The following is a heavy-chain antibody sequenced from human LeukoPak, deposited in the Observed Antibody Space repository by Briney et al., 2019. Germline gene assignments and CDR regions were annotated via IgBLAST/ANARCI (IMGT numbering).Heavy chain of an antibody. D-gene: IGHD2-2*01. J-gene: IGHJ5*02. Sequence: GESLQISCKGSGYSFTSYWIGWVRQMPGKGLEWMGIIYPGDSDTRYSPSFQGQVTISADKSISTAYLQWSSLKASDTAMYYCARGGYCSSTSCPGGYFDPWGQGTLVTVSS. V-gene: IGHV5-51*01. CDR1: GYSFTSYW. CDR3: ARGGYCSSTSCPGGYFDP. CDR2: IYPGDSDT.